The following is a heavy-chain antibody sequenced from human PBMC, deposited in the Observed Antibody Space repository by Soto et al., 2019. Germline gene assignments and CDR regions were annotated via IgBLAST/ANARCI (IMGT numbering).Heavy chain of an antibody. V-gene: IGHV5-51*01. D-gene: IGHD2-21*01. J-gene: IGHJ6*02. CDR3: ARVPTLGYYFGMDF. CDR2: INPTNSDT. Sequence: PGESLKISCKGSGYSFPTFWILWVRQMPGKGLEWMGSINPTNSDTRYSPSFQGQVTISADKSISTAYLHWSSLKASDTAMYYCARVPTLGYYFGMDFWGQGSTVTVSS. CDR1: GYSFPTFW.